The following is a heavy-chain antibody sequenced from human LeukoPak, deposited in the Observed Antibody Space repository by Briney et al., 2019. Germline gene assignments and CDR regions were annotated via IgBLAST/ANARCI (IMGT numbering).Heavy chain of an antibody. CDR1: GFTFSSYS. J-gene: IGHJ4*02. V-gene: IGHV3-48*01. CDR3: ARSFTLIGGGFDY. D-gene: IGHD3-22*01. Sequence: GGSLSLSCAASGFTFSSYSMNWVRQAPGKGLEWGSYISSSSSTMYYADSVKGRFTISRDNAKNSLYLQMNSLRAEDTAVYYCARSFTLIGGGFDYWGQGTLVTVSS. CDR2: ISSSSSTM.